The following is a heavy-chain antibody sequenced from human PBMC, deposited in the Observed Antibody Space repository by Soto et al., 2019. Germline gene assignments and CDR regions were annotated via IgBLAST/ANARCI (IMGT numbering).Heavy chain of an antibody. Sequence: QLQLQESGSGLVKPSQTLSLTCAVSGGSISIGGYSWSWIRQPPGKGLEWIGYIYHSGSTYYNPSLKSRVTIAVDRSKNQFSLKLSSVTAADTAVYYCARAGVVGATALDYWVQGTLVTVSS. J-gene: IGHJ4*02. V-gene: IGHV4-30-2*01. CDR1: GGSISIGGYS. D-gene: IGHD1-26*01. CDR2: IYHSGST. CDR3: ARAGVVGATALDY.